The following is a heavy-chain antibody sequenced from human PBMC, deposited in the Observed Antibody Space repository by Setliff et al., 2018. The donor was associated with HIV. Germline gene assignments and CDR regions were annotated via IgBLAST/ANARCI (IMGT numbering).Heavy chain of an antibody. V-gene: IGHV4-34*09. J-gene: IGHJ4*02. CDR1: GGSFSGYY. CDR3: ARMSISASVYFDY. CDR2: TYHTGAT. D-gene: IGHD6-25*01. Sequence: PSETLSLTCAVYGGSFSGYYWSWIRQPPGKGLEWIGYTYHTGATYYKSSLESRLTISVDTSKNQFSLKLNSVTAADTAVYFCARMSISASVYFDYWGQGSQVTVSS.